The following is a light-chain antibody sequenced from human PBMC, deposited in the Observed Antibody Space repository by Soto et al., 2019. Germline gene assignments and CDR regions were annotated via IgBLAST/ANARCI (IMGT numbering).Light chain of an antibody. V-gene: IGLV3-1*01. CDR3: QVWDSSSDHYV. CDR2: QDN. CDR1: KLGDKY. J-gene: IGLJ1*01. Sequence: SYELTQPPAVSVSPGQTASITCSGDKLGDKYASWYQQKPGQSPVLVIHQDNKRPSGIPERFSGSNSGNTATLTISGTQAMDEADYYCQVWDSSSDHYVFGTGTKLTVL.